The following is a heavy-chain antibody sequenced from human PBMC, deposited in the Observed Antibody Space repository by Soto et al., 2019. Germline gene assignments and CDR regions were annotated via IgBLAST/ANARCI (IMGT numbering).Heavy chain of an antibody. J-gene: IGHJ2*01. CDR3: ARDPGLYGGHSEYWYFDL. V-gene: IGHV4-30-4*02. CDR2: LYYSGST. CDR1: GGSISIGDYY. Sequence: PSDTLSLTCTVSGGSISIGDYYWSWIRQPPGKGLEWIGHLYYSGSTYYNPSLKSRVTISVDTSKNQFSLKLSSVTAADTAVYYWARDPGLYGGHSEYWYFDLWGRGTRVTGSS. D-gene: IGHD2-21*02.